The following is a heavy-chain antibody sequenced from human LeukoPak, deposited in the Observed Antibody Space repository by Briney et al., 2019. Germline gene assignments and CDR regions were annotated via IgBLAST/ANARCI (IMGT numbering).Heavy chain of an antibody. CDR3: ATGKCSTASCYVGFHY. CDR2: VDPEDDET. V-gene: IGHV1-24*01. D-gene: IGHD2-2*01. J-gene: IGHJ4*02. CDR1: GDTLSKLS. Sequence: GASVKVSCKVSGDTLSKLSMHWVRQAPGKGLEWMGGVDPEDDETIYAQKFQARVTMTEDTSTDTAYMEVSSLRSEDTAVYYCATGKCSTASCYVGFHYWGQGTLVTVSS.